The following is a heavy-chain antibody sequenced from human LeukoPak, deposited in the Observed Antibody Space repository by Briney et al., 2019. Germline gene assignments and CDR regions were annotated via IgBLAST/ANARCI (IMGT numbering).Heavy chain of an antibody. CDR2: INPNSGGT. V-gene: IGHV1-2*02. J-gene: IGHJ5*02. CDR3: ARGSGNSVYNWFDP. CDR1: GYTFTGYY. Sequence: ASVKVSCKASGYTFTGYYMHWVRQAPGQGLEWMGWINPNSGGTNYAQKFQGRVTMTRDTSISTAYMELSRLRSDDTAVYYCARGSGNSVYNWFDPWGQRTLVTISS. D-gene: IGHD4-23*01.